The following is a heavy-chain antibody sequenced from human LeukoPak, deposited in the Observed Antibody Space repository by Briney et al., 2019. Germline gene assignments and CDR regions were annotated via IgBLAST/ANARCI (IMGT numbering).Heavy chain of an antibody. CDR3: ARENGEAVAGHGGLDY. D-gene: IGHD6-19*01. CDR2: ISAYNGNT. J-gene: IGHJ4*02. Sequence: ASVKVSCKASGYTFTSYGISWVRQAPGQGLEWMGWISAYNGNTNYAQKLQGRVTMTTDTSTSTAYMELRSLRSDDTAVYYCARENGEAVAGHGGLDYWGQGTLVTVSS. V-gene: IGHV1-18*01. CDR1: GYTFTSYG.